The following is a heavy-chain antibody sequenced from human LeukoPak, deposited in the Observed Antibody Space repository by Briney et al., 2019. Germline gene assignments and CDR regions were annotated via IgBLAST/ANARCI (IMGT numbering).Heavy chain of an antibody. V-gene: IGHV1-2*02. J-gene: IGHJ4*02. D-gene: IGHD3-10*01. Sequence: ASVKVSCKASGYTFTGYYMHWVRQAPGQGLEWMGWINPNSGGTYYAQKLQGRVTMTRDTSISTAYMELSRLRSDDTAVYYCARQPVWFGDLYYFDYWGQGTLATVSS. CDR2: INPNSGGT. CDR3: ARQPVWFGDLYYFDY. CDR1: GYTFTGYY.